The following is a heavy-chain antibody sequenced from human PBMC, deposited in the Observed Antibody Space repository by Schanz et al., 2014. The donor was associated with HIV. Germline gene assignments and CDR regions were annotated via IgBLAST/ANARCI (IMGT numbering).Heavy chain of an antibody. Sequence: QVQLVQSGAEVKKPGASVKVSCKASGYTFTSFGVTWVRQAPGQGLEWMGWISPYNGYTDYAQKLQGRVTLTTDTSTTTAYMDLRSLRSDETAIYYCARGGSGWYGYEGFDYWGQGTLVTVSS. CDR1: GYTFTSFG. V-gene: IGHV1-18*01. J-gene: IGHJ4*02. CDR3: ARGGSGWYGYEGFDY. D-gene: IGHD6-19*01. CDR2: ISPYNGYT.